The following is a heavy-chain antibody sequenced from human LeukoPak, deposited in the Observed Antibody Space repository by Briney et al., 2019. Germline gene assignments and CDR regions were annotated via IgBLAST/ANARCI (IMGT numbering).Heavy chain of an antibody. Sequence: ASVKVSCKASGYTFTGNGITWVRQAPGQGLEWMGWINAYNGNTVYAQMFEGRVTLITDTSTTTAYMELTNLRCDDTAIYYCARAGYCSGAACYAEGIDYWGQGTLVTVSS. D-gene: IGHD2-2*01. CDR2: INAYNGNT. V-gene: IGHV1-18*01. J-gene: IGHJ4*02. CDR3: ARAGYCSGAACYAEGIDY. CDR1: GYTFTGNG.